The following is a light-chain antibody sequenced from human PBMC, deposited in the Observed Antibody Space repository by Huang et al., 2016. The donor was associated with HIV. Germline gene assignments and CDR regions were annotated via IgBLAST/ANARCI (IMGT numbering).Light chain of an antibody. J-gene: IGKJ1*01. CDR3: QQYNSYPWT. V-gene: IGKV1-5*01. CDR2: DAS. Sequence: DIQMTHSPSTLSASVGDRVTITCRASQSISSWLAWYQQKPGKAPKLLIYDASSLESGVPSRVSGSGSGTEFTLTISSLQPDDFATYYCQQYNSYPWTFGQGTKVEIK. CDR1: QSISSW.